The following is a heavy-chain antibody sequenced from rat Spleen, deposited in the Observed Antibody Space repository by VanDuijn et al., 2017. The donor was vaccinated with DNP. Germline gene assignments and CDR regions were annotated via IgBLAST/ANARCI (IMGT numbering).Heavy chain of an antibody. V-gene: IGHV5-25*01. Sequence: EVQLVESGGGLVQPGRSLKLSCAASGFTFSSFAMAWVRQAPKKGLEWVATITSGGSNTYYPDSVKGRFTISRDNAKSTLYLQMDSLRSEDTATYYCAKDQGSSRPYFDYWGQGVMVTVSS. CDR3: AKDQGSSRPYFDY. CDR2: ITSGGSNT. J-gene: IGHJ2*01. D-gene: IGHD5-1*01. CDR1: GFTFSSFA.